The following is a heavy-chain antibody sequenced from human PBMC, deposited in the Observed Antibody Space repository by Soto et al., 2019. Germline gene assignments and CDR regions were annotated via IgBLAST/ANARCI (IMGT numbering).Heavy chain of an antibody. V-gene: IGHV3-30-3*01. CDR3: ARDPMGRYYGSGSYYVDY. CDR1: GFTFSSYA. CDR2: ISYDGSNK. J-gene: IGHJ4*02. Sequence: QVQLVESGGGVVQPGRSLRLSCAASGFTFSSYAMHWVRQAPGKGLEWVAVISYDGSNKYYADSVKGRFTISRDNSKNTLYLHMNSLRAEDTAVYYCARDPMGRYYGSGSYYVDYWGQGTLVTVSS. D-gene: IGHD3-10*01.